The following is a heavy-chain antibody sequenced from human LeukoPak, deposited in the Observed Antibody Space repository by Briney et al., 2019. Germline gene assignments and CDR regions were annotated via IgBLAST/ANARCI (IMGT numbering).Heavy chain of an antibody. J-gene: IGHJ6*02. CDR1: GGSISSSNW. D-gene: IGHD3-10*01. Sequence: SETLSLTCAVSGGSISSSNWWSWVRQPQGKGLEWIGEIYHSGSTNYNPSLKSRVTISVDKSKNQFSLKLSSVTAADTAVYYCASGDVRGYYYYGMDVWGQGTTVTVSS. CDR2: IYHSGST. V-gene: IGHV4-4*02. CDR3: ASGDVRGYYYYGMDV.